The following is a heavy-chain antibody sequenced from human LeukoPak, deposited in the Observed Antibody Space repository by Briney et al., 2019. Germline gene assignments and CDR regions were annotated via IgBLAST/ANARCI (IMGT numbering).Heavy chain of an antibody. CDR1: GFTFDDYA. Sequence: GGSLRLSCAASGFTFDDYAMHWVRQAPGKGLEWVSGISWNSGSIGYADSVKGRFTISRDNAKNSLYLRMNSLRAEDTALYYCSKVYSRWNYADAFDIGGQGTMVTVSS. CDR2: ISWNSGSI. D-gene: IGHD1-7*01. CDR3: SKVYSRWNYADAFDI. J-gene: IGHJ3*02. V-gene: IGHV3-9*01.